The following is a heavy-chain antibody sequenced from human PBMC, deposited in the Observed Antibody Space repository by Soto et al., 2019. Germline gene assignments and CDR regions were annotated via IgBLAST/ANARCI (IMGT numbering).Heavy chain of an antibody. CDR2: IIPIFGTA. CDR3: ARCPGGTMVRGVWAFDI. J-gene: IGHJ3*02. CDR1: GGTFSSYA. V-gene: IGHV1-69*01. D-gene: IGHD3-10*01. Sequence: QVQLVQSGAEVKKPGSSVKVSCKASGGTFSSYAISWVRQAPGQGLEWMGGIIPIFGTANYAQKFQGRVTITADESTSTAYMELSSLRSEDTAVYYCARCPGGTMVRGVWAFDIWGQGTMVTVSS.